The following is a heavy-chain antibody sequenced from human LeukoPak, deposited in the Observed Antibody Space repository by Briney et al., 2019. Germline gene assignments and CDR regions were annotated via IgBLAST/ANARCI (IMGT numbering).Heavy chain of an antibody. CDR3: ARGYSSGPDY. CDR2: INHSGST. CDR1: GGSFSGYY. D-gene: IGHD6-19*01. J-gene: IGHJ4*02. Sequence: PSATLSLTCAVYGGSFSGYYWSWIRQPPGKGLEWIGEINHSGSTNYNPSLKSRVTISVDTSKNQFSLKLSSVTAADTAVYYCARGYSSGPDYWGQGTLVTVSS. V-gene: IGHV4-34*01.